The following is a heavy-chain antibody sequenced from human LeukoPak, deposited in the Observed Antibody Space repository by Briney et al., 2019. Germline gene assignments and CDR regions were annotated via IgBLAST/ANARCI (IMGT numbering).Heavy chain of an antibody. CDR2: INPDGSES. V-gene: IGHV3-7*01. D-gene: IGHD3-16*02. CDR3: ATFVGTVSGSYTVPGGLLV. J-gene: IGHJ6*04. CDR1: EFEPTYFW. Sequence: TGGSLRLSCVALEFEPTYFWMTWVRRAPGKVLEWVANINPDGSESFYLDSVRGRFTISRDNAKKSLYLQMNRLRAEETAVYYCATFVGTVSGSYTVPGGLLVWGKGTTVSVSS.